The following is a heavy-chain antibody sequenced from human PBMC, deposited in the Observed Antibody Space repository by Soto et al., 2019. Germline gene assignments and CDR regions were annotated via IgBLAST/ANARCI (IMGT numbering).Heavy chain of an antibody. Sequence: PSETLSLTCTVSGGSITSTSYYWGWIRQPPGKGLEWVGSISYSGSTYYNPSLKSRVTISVDTSKNQFSLKLSSVTAADTAVYYCARDQSWDYYDSSGYSVYAFDIWGQGTMVTVSS. J-gene: IGHJ3*02. CDR3: ARDQSWDYYDSSGYSVYAFDI. CDR1: GGSITSTSYY. V-gene: IGHV4-39*07. CDR2: ISYSGST. D-gene: IGHD3-22*01.